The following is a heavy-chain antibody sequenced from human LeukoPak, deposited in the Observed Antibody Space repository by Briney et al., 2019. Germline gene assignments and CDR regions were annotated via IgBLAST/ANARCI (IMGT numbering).Heavy chain of an antibody. Sequence: GASVKVSCKASGYTFTSYSISWVRQAPGQGLEWMRWISAYNGNTNYAQKLQGRVTMTTDTSTSTAYMELRSLRSDDTAAYYCASDYGSGSYWDYWGQGTLVTVSS. CDR3: ASDYGSGSYWDY. CDR1: GYTFTSYS. V-gene: IGHV1-18*04. D-gene: IGHD3-10*01. CDR2: ISAYNGNT. J-gene: IGHJ4*02.